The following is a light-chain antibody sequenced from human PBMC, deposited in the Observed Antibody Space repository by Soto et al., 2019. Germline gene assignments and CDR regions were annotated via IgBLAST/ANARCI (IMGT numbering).Light chain of an antibody. CDR2: DAS. CDR3: QQYNDYSGM. J-gene: IGKJ1*01. Sequence: DIQMTQSPSTLSASVGDRVTITCRASQSISRWLAWHQQKPGKAPRLLIYDASNLQRGVPSRFSGSGSGTGFTLTITSLQPEDFATYYCQQYNDYSGMFGQGTKVDIK. CDR1: QSISRW. V-gene: IGKV1-5*01.